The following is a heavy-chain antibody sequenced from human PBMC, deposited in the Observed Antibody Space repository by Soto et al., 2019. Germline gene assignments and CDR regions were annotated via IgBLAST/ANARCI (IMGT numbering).Heavy chain of an antibody. J-gene: IGHJ3*01. CDR3: ATWHEREHAYDV. D-gene: IGHD1-1*01. CDR2: LYDLDGS. Sequence: DVQLVESGGGLIQPGESLRLSCAAFRFTISGQKYVAWVRQAPGKGLEWVSALYDLDGSFYAASVKGRFTTSSDSSKTTVYLQMNDLRPDDTAVYYCATWHEREHAYDVWGQGTTVTVSS. V-gene: IGHV3-53*01. CDR1: RFTISGQKY.